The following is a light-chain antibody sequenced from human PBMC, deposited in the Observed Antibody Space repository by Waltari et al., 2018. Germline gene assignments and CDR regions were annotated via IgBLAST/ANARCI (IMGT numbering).Light chain of an antibody. V-gene: IGLV2-14*01. Sequence: QSALTQPASVSGSPGQSITISCTGTSSDVGGYNHVSWYQQHPGKAPKLMIYDFSERPSGVSGRVSGSKSGNTASLTISGLQAEDEAGYYCSSISSSTHRVFGGGTKLTVL. CDR1: SSDVGGYNH. CDR3: SSISSSTHRV. CDR2: DFS. J-gene: IGLJ3*02.